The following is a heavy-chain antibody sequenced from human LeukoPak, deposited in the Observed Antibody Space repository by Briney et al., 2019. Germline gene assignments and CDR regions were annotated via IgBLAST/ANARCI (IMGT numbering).Heavy chain of an antibody. J-gene: IGHJ4*02. CDR3: ARERESKADGNYFDY. D-gene: IGHD1-26*01. Sequence: GGSQSLSCAASGFTFSSCWMSWVRQAPGEGLEWVANIKQDGILKYYVDSVKGRFTISRDNAKTSMYLQMNSLRAEDTAVYYCARERESKADGNYFDYWGQGTLVTVSS. CDR2: IKQDGILK. CDR1: GFTFSSCW. V-gene: IGHV3-7*01.